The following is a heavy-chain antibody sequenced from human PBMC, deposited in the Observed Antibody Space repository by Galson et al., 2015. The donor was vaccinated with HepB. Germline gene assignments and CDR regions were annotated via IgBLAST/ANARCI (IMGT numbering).Heavy chain of an antibody. V-gene: IGHV4-59*01. CDR3: ARGDLQTYYDFWSGYYIGENWFDP. Sequence: SETLSLTCTVSGGSISSYYWSWIRQPPGKGLEWIGYIYYSGSTNYNPSLKSRVTISVDTSKNQFSLKLSSVTAADTAVYYCARGDLQTYYDFWSGYYIGENWFDPWGQGTLVTVSS. J-gene: IGHJ5*02. CDR2: IYYSGST. CDR1: GGSISSYY. D-gene: IGHD3-3*01.